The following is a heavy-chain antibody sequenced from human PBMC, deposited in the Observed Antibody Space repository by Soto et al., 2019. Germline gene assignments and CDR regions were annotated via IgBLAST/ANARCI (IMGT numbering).Heavy chain of an antibody. CDR1: GYSFTSYW. V-gene: IGHV5-51*01. Sequence: GESLKISCKGSGYSFTSYWIGWVRQMPGKGLEWMGIIYPGDSDTRYSPSFQGQVTISADKSISTAYLQWSSLKASDTAMYYCARWDCSGGSCYSNYYGIDVWGQGTPVTVSS. CDR2: IYPGDSDT. J-gene: IGHJ6*02. CDR3: ARWDCSGGSCYSNYYGIDV. D-gene: IGHD2-15*01.